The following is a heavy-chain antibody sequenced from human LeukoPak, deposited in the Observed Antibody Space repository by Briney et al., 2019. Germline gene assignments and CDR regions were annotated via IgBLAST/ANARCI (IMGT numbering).Heavy chain of an antibody. CDR3: ARGGWELLYRSGPNDY. CDR1: GFTFSSYS. Sequence: GVSLRLSCAASGFTFSSYSMNWVRQAPGKGLEWVSSISSSSSYIYYADSVKGRFTISRDNAKNSLYLQMNSLRAEDTAVYYCARGGWELLYRSGPNDYWGQGTLVTVSS. J-gene: IGHJ4*02. D-gene: IGHD1-26*01. CDR2: ISSSSSYI. V-gene: IGHV3-21*01.